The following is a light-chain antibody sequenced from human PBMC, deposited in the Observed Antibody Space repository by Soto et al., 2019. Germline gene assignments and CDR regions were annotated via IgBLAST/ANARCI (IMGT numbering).Light chain of an antibody. Sequence: SYVLTQPPSVSVGPGQTAYITCGGNDIGDKSVHWYQQMAGQAPVVVVSDDTDRPSGIPERFSGSNSGNTATLTISRVEVGDEADYYCQVWDSDGDHMVFGGGTQLTVL. J-gene: IGLJ2*01. CDR1: DIGDKS. CDR2: DDT. V-gene: IGLV3-21*02. CDR3: QVWDSDGDHMV.